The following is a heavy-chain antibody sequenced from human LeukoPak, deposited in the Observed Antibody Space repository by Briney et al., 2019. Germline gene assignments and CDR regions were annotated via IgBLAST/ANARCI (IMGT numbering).Heavy chain of an antibody. Sequence: GGSLRLSCAASGFTFSSYSMNWVRQAPGKGLEWVSSISSSSSYIYYADSVKGRFTISRDNAKNSLYLQMNSLRAEDTAVYYCARTLIGDYAPDYWGQGTLVTVSS. D-gene: IGHD4-17*01. V-gene: IGHV3-21*01. CDR1: GFTFSSYS. J-gene: IGHJ4*02. CDR3: ARTLIGDYAPDY. CDR2: ISSSSSYI.